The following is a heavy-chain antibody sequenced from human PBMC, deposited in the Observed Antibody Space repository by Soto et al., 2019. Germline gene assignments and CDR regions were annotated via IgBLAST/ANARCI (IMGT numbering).Heavy chain of an antibody. V-gene: IGHV4-31*03. D-gene: IGHD5-12*01. CDR2: IYYSGST. CDR3: ARDRLSAATIKNWYFDL. Sequence: TLSLTCTVSCGSISSGGYYWSWIRQHPGKGLEWIGYIYYSGSTYYNPSLKSRVTISVDTSKNQFSLKLSSVTAADTAVYYCARDRLSAATIKNWYFDLWGRGTLVTVSS. J-gene: IGHJ2*01. CDR1: CGSISSGGYY.